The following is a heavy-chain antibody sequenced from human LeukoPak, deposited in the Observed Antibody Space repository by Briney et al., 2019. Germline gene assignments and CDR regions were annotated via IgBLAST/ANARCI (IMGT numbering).Heavy chain of an antibody. CDR2: IRGSGTNT. J-gene: IGHJ4*02. V-gene: IGHV3-23*01. CDR3: AKDSGATFPKYYFDY. D-gene: IGHD3-10*01. CDR1: GFTFRSYA. Sequence: PGGSLRLSCAASGFTFRSYAMNWARQGPGKGLEWGSVIRGSGTNTAYADSVTGRFTISRYNSQNTLYLQMNSLRAEDTAVYYCAKDSGATFPKYYFDYWGQGTLVTVSS.